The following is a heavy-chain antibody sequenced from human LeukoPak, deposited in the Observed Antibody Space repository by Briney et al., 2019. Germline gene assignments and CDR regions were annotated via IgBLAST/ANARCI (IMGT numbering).Heavy chain of an antibody. CDR1: GYTFTDYT. V-gene: IGHV1-3*01. J-gene: IGHJ4*02. CDR2: INGGSGNT. Sequence: ASVKVSCKASGYTFTDYTMHWLRQAPGQRLDWMGWINGGSGNTKYSPEFQGRVTITRDTSASTAYMELSSLRSEDTAVYYCANPRYDSSGYYYVDWGQGSLVTVSS. D-gene: IGHD3-22*01. CDR3: ANPRYDSSGYYYVD.